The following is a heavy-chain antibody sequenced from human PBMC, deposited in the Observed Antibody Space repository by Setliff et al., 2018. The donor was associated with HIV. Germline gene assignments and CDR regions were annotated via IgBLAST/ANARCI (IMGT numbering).Heavy chain of an antibody. Sequence: ASVQVSCKASGGNFRFYAFSWVRQAPGQGLEWMGGIIPMFVTANYAQKFQDRVTMTTDTSTSTAYMELRSLRSDDTAVYYCARILVGVDDAFDIWGQGTMVTVSS. CDR3: ARILVGVDDAFDI. J-gene: IGHJ3*02. CDR2: IIPMFVTA. D-gene: IGHD1-26*01. V-gene: IGHV1-69*05. CDR1: GGNFRFYA.